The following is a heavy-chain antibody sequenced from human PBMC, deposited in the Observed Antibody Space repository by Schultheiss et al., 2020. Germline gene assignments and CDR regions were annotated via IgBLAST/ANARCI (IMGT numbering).Heavy chain of an antibody. CDR3: ASPIAARPYYYGMDV. V-gene: IGHV4-39*01. D-gene: IGHD6-6*01. CDR1: GGSISSSSYY. CDR2: IYYSGST. J-gene: IGHJ6*02. Sequence: SETLSLTCTVSGGSISSSSYYWGWIRQPPGKGLEWIGSIYYSGSTYYNPSLKSRVTISVYTSKNQFSLKLSSVTAADTAVYYCASPIAARPYYYGMDVWGQGTTVTVSS.